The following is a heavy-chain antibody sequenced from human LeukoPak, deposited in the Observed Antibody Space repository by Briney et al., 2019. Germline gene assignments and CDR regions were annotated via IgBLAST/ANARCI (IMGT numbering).Heavy chain of an antibody. J-gene: IGHJ4*02. Sequence: GGSLRLSCVASGFTFDHYRMNWVRQAPGKGLEWVSSINSDSTNIYYTDSVKGRFTVSRGNAKNSLYLQMNSLRSDDTAVYYCARQRWLQSRGVALDYWGQGTLVTVSS. D-gene: IGHD5-24*01. CDR3: ARQRWLQSRGVALDY. V-gene: IGHV3-21*04. CDR1: GFTFDHYR. CDR2: INSDSTNI.